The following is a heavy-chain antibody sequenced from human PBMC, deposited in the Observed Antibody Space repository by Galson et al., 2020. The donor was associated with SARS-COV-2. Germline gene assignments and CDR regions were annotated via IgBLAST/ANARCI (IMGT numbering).Heavy chain of an antibody. D-gene: IGHD1-26*01. J-gene: IGHJ3*02. CDR3: ARLWERQWEDGVDI. CDR2: IYYSGST. Sequence: ASETLSLTCTVSGGSISSYYWSWIRQPPGKGLEWIGYIYYSGSTNYNPSLKSRVTIAIDTAKKQVSLKLRSVTAADTAVYYCARLWERQWEDGVDIWCQGTRVTVSP. V-gene: IGHV4-59*01. CDR1: GGSISSYY.